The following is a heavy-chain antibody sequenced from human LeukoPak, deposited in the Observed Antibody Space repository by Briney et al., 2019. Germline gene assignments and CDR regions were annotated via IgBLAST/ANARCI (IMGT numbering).Heavy chain of an antibody. V-gene: IGHV3-53*01. D-gene: IGHD3/OR15-3a*01. CDR2: MYSGGST. CDR1: GFTVSSNY. Sequence: GGSLRLSCAASGFTVSSNYMSWVRQAPGKGLEWVSVMYSGGSTYYADSVKGRFTISRDISENTVYLQMNNLRAEDTAVYYCARIDDFARDYFDYWGQGTLVTVSS. J-gene: IGHJ4*02. CDR3: ARIDDFARDYFDY.